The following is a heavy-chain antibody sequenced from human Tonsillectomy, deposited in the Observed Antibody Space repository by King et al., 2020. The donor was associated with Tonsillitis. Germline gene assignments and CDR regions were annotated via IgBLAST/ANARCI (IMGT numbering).Heavy chain of an antibody. CDR1: GYTFTTYP. Sequence: VQLVQSGSELKKPGASVTVSCKTSGYTFTTYPMSWVRQAPGQGLEWMGWISADTGNPTYAQGFTGRFVFSLDTSVTTAYLQITSLKAEDTAIYYCARVSYCNDGTCHIIDHWGQGTLVTVSS. CDR2: ISADTGNP. V-gene: IGHV7-4-1*02. CDR3: ARVSYCNDGTCHIIDH. D-gene: IGHD2-15*01. J-gene: IGHJ4*02.